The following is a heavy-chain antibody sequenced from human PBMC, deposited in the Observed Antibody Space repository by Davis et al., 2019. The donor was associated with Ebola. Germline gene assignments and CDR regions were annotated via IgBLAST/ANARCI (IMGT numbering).Heavy chain of an antibody. J-gene: IGHJ3*02. CDR2: IYYSGST. V-gene: IGHV4-59*08. CDR1: GGSISSYY. CDR3: ARLPSSGSNGIDI. Sequence: SETLSLTCTVSGGSISSYYWSWIRQPPGKGLEWIGYIYYSGSTNYNHSLKSRVTISVDTSKNQFSLKLSSVTAADTAVYYCARLPSSGSNGIDIWGQGTMVTVSS. D-gene: IGHD1-26*01.